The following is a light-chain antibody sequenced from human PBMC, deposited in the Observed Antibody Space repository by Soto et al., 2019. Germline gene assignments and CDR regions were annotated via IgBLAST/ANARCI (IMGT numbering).Light chain of an antibody. V-gene: IGLV2-14*01. CDR1: SSDVGGYNY. J-gene: IGLJ1*01. CDR3: SSYTSSSTREV. Sequence: QSALTQPASVSGSPGQSITISCTGTSSDVGGYNYVSWYQQHPGKDPKLIIYDVTNRPSGVSNRFSGSKSGNTASLTISGLQAEDESDYYCSSYTSSSTREVLGTGTKRTVL. CDR2: DVT.